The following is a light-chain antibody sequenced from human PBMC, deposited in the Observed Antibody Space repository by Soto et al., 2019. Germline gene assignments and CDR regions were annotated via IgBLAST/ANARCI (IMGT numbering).Light chain of an antibody. CDR3: QQLTSYPRST. CDR2: AAS. J-gene: IGKJ5*01. V-gene: IGKV1-9*01. CDR1: QSISSY. Sequence: DIQMTQSPSTLSASVGDRVTITCRASQSISSYLNWYQQKPGKAPKLLIYAASSLQSGVPSRFSGSGSGTEFTLTISSLQPEDFATYHCQQLTSYPRSTFGQGTRLEN.